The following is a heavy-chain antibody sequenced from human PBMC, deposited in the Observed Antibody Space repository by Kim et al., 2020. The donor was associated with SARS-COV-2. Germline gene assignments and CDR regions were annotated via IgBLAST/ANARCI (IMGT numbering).Heavy chain of an antibody. V-gene: IGHV4-59*01. J-gene: IGHJ4*02. CDR2: IYYSGST. CDR3: AGVNSSGWYSPPHFDY. CDR1: GGSISSYY. Sequence: SETLSLTCTVSGGSISSYYWSWIRQPPGKGLEWIGYIYYSGSTNYNPSLKSRVTISVDTSKNQFSLKLSSVTAADTAVYYCAGVNSSGWYSPPHFDYWGQGTLVTVSS. D-gene: IGHD6-19*01.